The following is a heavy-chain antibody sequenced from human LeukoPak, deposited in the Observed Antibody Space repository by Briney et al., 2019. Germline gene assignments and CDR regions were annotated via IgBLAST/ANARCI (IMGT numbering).Heavy chain of an antibody. CDR3: ARVSGYDFWSGYSTPYFDY. CDR2: ISGSGGST. J-gene: IGHJ4*02. V-gene: IGHV3-23*01. CDR1: GFTFSSYA. D-gene: IGHD3-3*01. Sequence: PGGSLRLSCAASGFTFSSYAMSWVRQAPGKGLEWVSAISGSGGSTYYADSVKGRFTISRHNSKNTLYLQMNSLRAEDTAVYYCARVSGYDFWSGYSTPYFDYWGQGTLVTVSS.